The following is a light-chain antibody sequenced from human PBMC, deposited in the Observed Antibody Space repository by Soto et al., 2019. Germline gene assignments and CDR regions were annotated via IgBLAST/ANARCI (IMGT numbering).Light chain of an antibody. CDR3: QQANSQYT. J-gene: IGKJ2*01. CDR1: QGISSW. Sequence: DIQMTQSPSSVSASVGDRVTISCRASQGISSWLAWYQQKPGKAPKLLIYATSTLQSGVPSRFSRSGSWTDFTLTIGSLQPEDFATYDCQQANSQYTFGKGTKLEIK. CDR2: ATS. V-gene: IGKV1-12*01.